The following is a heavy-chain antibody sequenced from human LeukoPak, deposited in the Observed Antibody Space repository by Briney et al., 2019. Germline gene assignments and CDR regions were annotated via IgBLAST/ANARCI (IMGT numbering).Heavy chain of an antibody. J-gene: IGHJ4*02. CDR2: IGYEGVHE. CDR1: GFTFNNFG. CDR3: AKDLHGGYSSDY. V-gene: IGHV3-30*02. D-gene: IGHD4-23*01. Sequence: GGSLRLSCAASGFTFNNFGMHWVRQAPGKGLEWVPFIGYEGVHEYYADSVKGRFTISKDNSKATLYLQMNSLRPEDTAVYYCAKDLHGGYSSDYWGQGTLVTVFS.